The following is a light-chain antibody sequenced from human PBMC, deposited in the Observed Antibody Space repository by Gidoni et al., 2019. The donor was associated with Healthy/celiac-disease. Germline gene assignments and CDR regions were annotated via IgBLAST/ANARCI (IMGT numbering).Light chain of an antibody. Sequence: DVQMTKPPSSLSASVGDRVTITCRVSQSISSYLTWYQQKPGKAPKLLIYAASSLQSGVPSRFSGSGSGTDFTLTISCLQPEDFATYYCQQYYSTPLTFGGGTKVEIK. J-gene: IGKJ4*01. CDR1: QSISSY. CDR2: AAS. V-gene: IGKV1-39*01. CDR3: QQYYSTPLT.